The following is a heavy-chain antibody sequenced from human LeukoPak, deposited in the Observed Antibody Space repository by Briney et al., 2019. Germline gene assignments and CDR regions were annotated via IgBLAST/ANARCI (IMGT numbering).Heavy chain of an antibody. CDR2: INWKGGST. CDR1: GFTFDDYG. CDR3: ARVGYGDYLFAY. Sequence: PVGSLRLSCAASGFTFDDYGMSWVRQAPGKGLEWVSGINWKGGSTGYADSVKGRFTISRDNAKNSLYLQMNSLRAEDTALYYCARVGYGDYLFAYWGQGTLVPVSS. J-gene: IGHJ4*02. D-gene: IGHD4-17*01. V-gene: IGHV3-20*04.